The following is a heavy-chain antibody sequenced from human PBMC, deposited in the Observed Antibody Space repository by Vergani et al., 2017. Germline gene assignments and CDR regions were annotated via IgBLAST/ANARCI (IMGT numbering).Heavy chain of an antibody. Sequence: EVQVVESGGGLIKPGGSLRLSCVVSGITFKNAWINWVRQAPGKGLEWIGRIRSKNDGGTADYAAPLKGRFTISRDDSKDSAFLLVNNLKTEDTAVYFCYTDDHDYWFQGSLVTVSS. D-gene: IGHD1-1*01. CDR1: GITFKNAW. CDR2: IRSKNDGGTA. V-gene: IGHV3-15*01. J-gene: IGHJ4*02. CDR3: YTDDHDY.